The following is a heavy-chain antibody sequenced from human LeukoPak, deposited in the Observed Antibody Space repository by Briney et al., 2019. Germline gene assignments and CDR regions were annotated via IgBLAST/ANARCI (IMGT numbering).Heavy chain of an antibody. CDR1: GFTFCDYA. V-gene: IGHV3-49*03. D-gene: IGHD6-13*01. J-gene: IGHJ4*02. Sequence: GGSLRLSCTASGFTFCDYAMSWFRQAPGKGLEWVGFIRSKAYGGTTEYAASVKGRFTISRDDSKSIAYLQMNSLKTEDTAVYYCTRVRMYSSSWYVDYWGQGTLVTVSS. CDR3: TRVRMYSSSWYVDY. CDR2: IRSKAYGGTT.